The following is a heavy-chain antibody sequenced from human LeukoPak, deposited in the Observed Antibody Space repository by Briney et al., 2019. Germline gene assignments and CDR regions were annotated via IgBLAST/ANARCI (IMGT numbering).Heavy chain of an antibody. Sequence: GRSLRLSCAASGFTFSSYAMHWVRQAPVKGLEWVSAISDSGRSTHYADSVKGRFSISRDNSKNRLYLQMNGLTAEDTAVYYCAKASSVVVTAPNYWGQGTLVTVSS. D-gene: IGHD2-21*02. V-gene: IGHV3-23*01. CDR2: ISDSGRST. J-gene: IGHJ4*02. CDR1: GFTFSSYA. CDR3: AKASSVVVTAPNY.